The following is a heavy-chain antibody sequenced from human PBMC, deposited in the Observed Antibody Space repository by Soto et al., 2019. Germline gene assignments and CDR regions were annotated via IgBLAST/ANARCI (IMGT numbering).Heavy chain of an antibody. CDR3: ARGYDSSGYYLSYKWFDP. V-gene: IGHV4-59*01. Sequence: NPSETLSLTCTVSGGSISSYYWSWIRQPPGKGLEWIGYIYYSGSTNYNPSLKSRVTISVDTSKNQFSLKLSSVTAADTAVYYCARGYDSSGYYLSYKWFDPWGQGTLVTVSS. D-gene: IGHD3-22*01. CDR1: GGSISSYY. J-gene: IGHJ5*02. CDR2: IYYSGST.